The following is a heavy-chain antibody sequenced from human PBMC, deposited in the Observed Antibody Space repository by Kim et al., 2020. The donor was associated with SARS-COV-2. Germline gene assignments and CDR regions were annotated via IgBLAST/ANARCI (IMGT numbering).Heavy chain of an antibody. V-gene: IGHV3-21*01. CDR3: ARDRDVVVVPAAMGY. Sequence: SVKGRFTISRDNAKNSLYLQMNSLRAEDTAVYYCARDRDVVVVPAAMGYWGQGTLVTVSS. J-gene: IGHJ4*02. D-gene: IGHD2-2*01.